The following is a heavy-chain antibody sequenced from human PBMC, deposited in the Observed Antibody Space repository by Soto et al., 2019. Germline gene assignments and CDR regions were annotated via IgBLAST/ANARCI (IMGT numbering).Heavy chain of an antibody. CDR1: GGTFSSYA. CDR2: IIPIFGTA. Sequence: QVQLVQSGAEVKKPGSSVKVSCKASGGTFSSYAISWVRQAPGQGLEWMGGIIPIFGTANYAQKFQGRVTITADESTSTAYMELCSLRSEDTAVYYCASSYDILTGPKPYYFDYWGQGTLVTVSS. D-gene: IGHD3-9*01. CDR3: ASSYDILTGPKPYYFDY. V-gene: IGHV1-69*01. J-gene: IGHJ4*02.